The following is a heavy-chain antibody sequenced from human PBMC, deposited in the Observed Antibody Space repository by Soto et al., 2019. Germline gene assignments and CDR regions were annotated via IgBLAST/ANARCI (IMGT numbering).Heavy chain of an antibody. CDR3: ARDRWEFQLFYYGLDV. CDR1: GFIFDDYA. V-gene: IGHV3-9*01. J-gene: IGHJ6*02. D-gene: IGHD1-26*01. Sequence: EVQLVESGGGLVQPGRSLRLSCAASGFIFDDYAMHWVRQAPGKGLEWVSVISGNSGSLGYADSVKGRFTISRDNAKNSLYLQMNSLRAEDTAVYYCARDRWEFQLFYYGLDVWGQGTTVTVSS. CDR2: ISGNSGSL.